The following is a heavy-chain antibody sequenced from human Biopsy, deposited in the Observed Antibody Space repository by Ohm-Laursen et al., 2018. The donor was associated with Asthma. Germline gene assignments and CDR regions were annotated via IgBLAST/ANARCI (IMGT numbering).Heavy chain of an antibody. CDR2: IMTVFGTT. CDR3: ARCQVGYSSGWSLLLKKIYYSGMDV. V-gene: IGHV1-69*13. Sequence: SVKVSCKAPGGPFSNFAISWVRQAPGQGLEWLGGIMTVFGTTNYAQKFQGRVTITADESTSTAYMEVTSPRSEDTAIYYCARCQVGYSSGWSLLLKKIYYSGMDVWGQGTAVTVSS. J-gene: IGHJ6*02. D-gene: IGHD6-19*01. CDR1: GGPFSNFA.